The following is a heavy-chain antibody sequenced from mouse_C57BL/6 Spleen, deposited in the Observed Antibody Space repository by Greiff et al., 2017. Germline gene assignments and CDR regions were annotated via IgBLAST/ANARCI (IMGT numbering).Heavy chain of an antibody. CDR1: GYTFTSYW. D-gene: IGHD4-1*02. V-gene: IGHV1-53*01. Sequence: VQLQQPGTELVKPWASVKLSCKASGYTFTSYWMHWVKQRPGQGLEWIGNINPSNGGTNYNEKFKSKATLTVDKSSSTAYMQLSSLTSEDSAVYYCARFPTGTYWYFDVWGTGTTVTVSS. CDR2: INPSNGGT. CDR3: ARFPTGTYWYFDV. J-gene: IGHJ1*03.